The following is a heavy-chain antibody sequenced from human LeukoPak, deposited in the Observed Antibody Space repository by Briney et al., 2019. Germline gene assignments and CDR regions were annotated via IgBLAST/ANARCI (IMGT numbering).Heavy chain of an antibody. Sequence: SETLSLTCTVSGGSIRSYYWSWIRQPPGKGLEWIGYIYYSGSTNYNPSLKSRVTISVDTSKNQFSLKLSSVTAADTAVYYCARASSYCSGGSCYKNWFDPWGQGTLVTVSS. CDR2: IYYSGST. CDR1: GGSIRSYY. V-gene: IGHV4-59*01. CDR3: ARASSYCSGGSCYKNWFDP. J-gene: IGHJ5*02. D-gene: IGHD2-15*01.